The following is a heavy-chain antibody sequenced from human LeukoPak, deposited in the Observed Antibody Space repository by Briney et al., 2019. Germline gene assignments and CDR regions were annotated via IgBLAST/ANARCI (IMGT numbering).Heavy chain of an antibody. D-gene: IGHD3-22*01. CDR2: TYYRSKWFN. V-gene: IGHV6-1*01. Sequence: SQTLSLTCAISGDSVSTNSAAWNWVRQSPSRGLEWLGRTYYRSKWFNDYAVSVKSRITINPDTSKNHFSLQLNSVTPEDTAVYYCARGNDYYDSSGLDYWGQGTLVTVSS. CDR3: ARGNDYYDSSGLDY. CDR1: GDSVSTNSAA. J-gene: IGHJ4*02.